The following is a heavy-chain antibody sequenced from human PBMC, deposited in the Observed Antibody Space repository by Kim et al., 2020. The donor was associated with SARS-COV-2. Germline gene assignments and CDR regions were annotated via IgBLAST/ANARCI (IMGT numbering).Heavy chain of an antibody. Sequence: DSVKGRFTISRDNSKNTLYLQMNSLRAEDTAVYYCAKDLHVVIPGSLRGLWGRGTLVTVSS. V-gene: IGHV3-23*01. D-gene: IGHD3-22*01. CDR3: AKDLHVVIPGSLRGL. J-gene: IGHJ2*01.